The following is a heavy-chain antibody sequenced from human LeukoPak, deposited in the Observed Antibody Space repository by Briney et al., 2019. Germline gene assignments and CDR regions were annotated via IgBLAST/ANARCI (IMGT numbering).Heavy chain of an antibody. CDR2: IKPDGSEI. CDR1: GFTFSSYA. CDR3: ARDLSGPSFY. Sequence: GGSLRLSCAASGFTFSSYAMSWVRQAPGKGLEWVVNIKPDGSEIYSVESVKGRFTISRDNAKDSLYLQMNSLRVEDTAVYYCARDLSGPSFYWGQGTLVTVSS. D-gene: IGHD2-15*01. J-gene: IGHJ4*02. V-gene: IGHV3-7*01.